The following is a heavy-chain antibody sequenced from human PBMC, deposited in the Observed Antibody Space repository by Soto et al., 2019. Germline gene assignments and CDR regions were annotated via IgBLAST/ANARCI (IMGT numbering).Heavy chain of an antibody. CDR3: ARESAGSGKNNWFDP. V-gene: IGHV4-59*01. CDR1: GASISTYY. D-gene: IGHD3-10*01. CDR2: IHDSGST. J-gene: IGHJ5*02. Sequence: SETLSLTCIVSGASISTYYWSWVRQPPGKGLEWIGYIHDSGSTYYNPSLKSRVTMSLDTSRNQFFLQLNSVTAADTAVYYCARESAGSGKNNWFDPWGQGMLVTVYS.